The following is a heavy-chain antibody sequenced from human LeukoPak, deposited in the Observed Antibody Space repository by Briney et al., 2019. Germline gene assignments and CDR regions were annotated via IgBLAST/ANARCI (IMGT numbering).Heavy chain of an antibody. J-gene: IGHJ4*01. Sequence: PGGSLRLSCIPSGFTFTDVSMSWVRQAPGKGLEWVAFIGHVAGDIFYGDSVKGRFTISRDNAKGSVYLQMDSLRVDDTAVYFCARDPYTGSMFDYWGHGTLVTVSS. D-gene: IGHD1-1*01. CDR2: IGHVAGDI. V-gene: IGHV3-21*01. CDR1: GFTFTDVS. CDR3: ARDPYTGSMFDY.